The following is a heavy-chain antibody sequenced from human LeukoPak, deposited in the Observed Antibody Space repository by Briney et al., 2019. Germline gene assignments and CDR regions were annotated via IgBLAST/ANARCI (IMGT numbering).Heavy chain of an antibody. CDR2: IDPSDSYT. CDR1: GYSFTSYW. Sequence: GESLKISCKGSGYSFTSYWISWVRQMPGKGLEWMGRIDPSDSYTNYSPSFQGHVTISADKSISTAYLQWNSLKASDTAMYYCAIMVRGVIYNWFDPWGQGTLVTVSS. D-gene: IGHD3-10*01. CDR3: AIMVRGVIYNWFDP. J-gene: IGHJ5*02. V-gene: IGHV5-10-1*01.